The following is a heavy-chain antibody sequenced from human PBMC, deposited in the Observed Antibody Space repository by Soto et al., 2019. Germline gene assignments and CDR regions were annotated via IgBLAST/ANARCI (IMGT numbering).Heavy chain of an antibody. CDR1: GGSISSSSYY. V-gene: IGHV4-39*07. J-gene: IGHJ6*02. CDR3: ARGGPRYYYGMDV. CDR2: IYYSGST. Sequence: SETLSLTCTVSGGSISSSSYYWGWIRQPPGKGLEWIGCIYYSGSTNYNPSLKSRVTISVDTSKNQFSLKLSSVTAADTAVYYCARGGPRYYYGMDVWGQGTTVTVSS. D-gene: IGHD5-12*01.